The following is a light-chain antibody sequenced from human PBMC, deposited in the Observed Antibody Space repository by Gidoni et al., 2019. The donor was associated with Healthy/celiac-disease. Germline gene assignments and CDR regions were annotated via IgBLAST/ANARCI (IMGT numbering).Light chain of an antibody. CDR3: QQYNSYPYT. Sequence: DIQMTQSPSTLSASVGDRGTITSRASQSISSWLAWYQQKPGKAPKLLIYKASSLESGVPSRCSGSGSGTEFTLTISSLQPDDFATYYCQQYNSYPYTFXXXTKLEIK. CDR1: QSISSW. J-gene: IGKJ2*01. CDR2: KAS. V-gene: IGKV1-5*03.